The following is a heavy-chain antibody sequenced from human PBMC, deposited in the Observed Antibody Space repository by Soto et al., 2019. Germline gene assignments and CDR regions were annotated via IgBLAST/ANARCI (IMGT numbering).Heavy chain of an antibody. Sequence: EVQLVESGGGLVQPGGSLRLSCAASGFTFSSYWMSWVRQAPGKGLEWVANIKQDGSEKNYVDSVKGRFTISRDNAKNSLYLQMNSLRAEDTAVYYCARDRRRADGEEWLPSPGYFQHWGQGTLVTVSS. CDR2: IKQDGSEK. CDR1: GFTFSSYW. V-gene: IGHV3-7*05. J-gene: IGHJ1*01. D-gene: IGHD5-12*01. CDR3: ARDRRRADGEEWLPSPGYFQH.